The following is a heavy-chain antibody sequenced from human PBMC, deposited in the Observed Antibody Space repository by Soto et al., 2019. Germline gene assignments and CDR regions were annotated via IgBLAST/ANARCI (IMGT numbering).Heavy chain of an antibody. J-gene: IGHJ6*03. CDR1: GFTFSSYA. CDR2: ISGSGGST. Sequence: PGGSLRLSCAASGFTFSSYAMSWVRQAPGKGLEWVSAISGSGGSTYYADSVKGRFTISRDNSKNTLYLQMNSLRAEDTAVYYCAKKVDFGALIYYYYYMDVWGKGTTVTVSS. V-gene: IGHV3-23*01. CDR3: AKKVDFGALIYYYYYMDV. D-gene: IGHD3-3*01.